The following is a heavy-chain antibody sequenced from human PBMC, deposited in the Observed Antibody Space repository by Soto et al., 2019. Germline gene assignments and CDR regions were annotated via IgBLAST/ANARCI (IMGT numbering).Heavy chain of an antibody. D-gene: IGHD4-17*01. Sequence: QVQLVQSGAEVKQPGASVKVSCKASGYTFTSYAINWVRQATGQGLEYLGWMNPNSGNTGYVQKFQGRVTMTWDSSRATAYMERSSLRSEDTAVHFCARGVKYGAYSRWFDPWGQGTLVTVSS. CDR1: GYTFTSYA. J-gene: IGHJ5*02. V-gene: IGHV1-8*01. CDR3: ARGVKYGAYSRWFDP. CDR2: MNPNSGNT.